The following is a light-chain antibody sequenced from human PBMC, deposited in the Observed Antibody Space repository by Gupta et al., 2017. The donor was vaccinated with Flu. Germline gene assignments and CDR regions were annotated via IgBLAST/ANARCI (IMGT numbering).Light chain of an antibody. CDR1: QSVSRY. V-gene: IGKV3-11*01. Sequence: EIVLTQSPATLSLSPGDRATLSCRTSQSVSRYLAWYQQKPGQAPRLLIYDASNRATGIPARFSGSGSGTDFTLSISSLEPEDFAVYFCQQRSDWPTFGPGTKVDIK. CDR2: DAS. CDR3: QQRSDWPT. J-gene: IGKJ3*01.